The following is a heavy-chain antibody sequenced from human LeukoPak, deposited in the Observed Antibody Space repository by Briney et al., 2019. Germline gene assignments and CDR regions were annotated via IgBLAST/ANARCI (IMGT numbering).Heavy chain of an antibody. CDR1: GFTFSSYA. V-gene: IGHV3-23*01. D-gene: IGHD6-13*01. Sequence: PGGSLRLSCAASGFTFSSYAMSWVRQAPGKGLEWVSAISGSGGSTYYADSVKGRFTISRDNSKNTLYLQMNSLRAEDTAVYYCAKDLRSSSSSWYENWGQGTLVTVSS. CDR2: ISGSGGST. CDR3: AKDLRSSSSSWYEN. J-gene: IGHJ4*02.